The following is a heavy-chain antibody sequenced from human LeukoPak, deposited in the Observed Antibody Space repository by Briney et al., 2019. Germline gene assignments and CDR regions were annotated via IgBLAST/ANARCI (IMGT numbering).Heavy chain of an antibody. D-gene: IGHD1-26*01. CDR3: ARNPGIVGAGLDY. J-gene: IGHJ4*02. V-gene: IGHV4-34*01. CDR1: GGSFSGYY. Sequence: PSETLSLTCAVYGGSFSGYYWSWIRQPPGKGLEWIGEINHSGSTNYNPSLKSRVTISVDTSKNQFSLKLSSLTAADTAVYYCARNPGIVGAGLDYWGQGTLVTVSS. CDR2: INHSGST.